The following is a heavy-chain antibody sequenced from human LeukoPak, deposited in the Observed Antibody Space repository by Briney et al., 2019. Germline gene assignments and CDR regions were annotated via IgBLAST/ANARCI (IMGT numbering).Heavy chain of an antibody. CDR3: ARVGYSGWNLEY. CDR1: GFTFRSYW. V-gene: IGHV3-7*01. D-gene: IGHD5-12*01. J-gene: IGHJ4*02. Sequence: GGYLRLSCAASGFTFRSYWMSWVRQAPGKGLEWVANINQGGSVKYYADSVKGRCTISTDDAKNSLYVQMNSLRDEDTAVYYCARVGYSGWNLEYWGQGTLVTVSS. CDR2: INQGGSVK.